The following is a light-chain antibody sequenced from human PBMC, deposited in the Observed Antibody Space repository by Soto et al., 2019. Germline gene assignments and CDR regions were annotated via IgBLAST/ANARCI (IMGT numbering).Light chain of an antibody. CDR2: TVS. CDR3: MQRREFPAP. Sequence: DIVMTQTPLSLPVTPGEPASISCRSSQSLLDSDDGNTYLDWYLQKPGQSPQLLIYTVSYRASGVPDRFRGSGSGTDFKLKISRVEAADVGVYYCMQRREFPAPFGQGTKREI. V-gene: IGKV2-40*01. CDR1: QSLLDSDDGNTY. J-gene: IGKJ2*01.